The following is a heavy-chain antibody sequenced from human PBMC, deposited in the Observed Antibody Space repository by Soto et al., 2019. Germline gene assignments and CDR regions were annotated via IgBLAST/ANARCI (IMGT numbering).Heavy chain of an antibody. CDR3: ARGLQVYDSSGYYNLFFY. Sequence: QVQLVQSGAEVKKPGASVKVSCKASGYTFTGYYMHWVRQAPGQGLEWMGWINPNSGGTNYAQKFQGRVTMTRDTSIRTAYLELSRLRSDDTAVYYCARGLQVYDSSGYYNLFFYWGQGTLVTVSS. CDR2: INPNSGGT. V-gene: IGHV1-2*02. CDR1: GYTFTGYY. J-gene: IGHJ4*02. D-gene: IGHD3-22*01.